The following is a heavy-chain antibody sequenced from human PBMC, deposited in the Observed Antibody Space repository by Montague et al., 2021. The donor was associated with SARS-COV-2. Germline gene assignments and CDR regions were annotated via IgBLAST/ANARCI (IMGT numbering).Heavy chain of an antibody. CDR1: RLPFKGYA. V-gene: IGHV3-30*04. J-gene: IGHJ4*01. CDR2: ISHDESNH. CDR3: AREGYRSGSFYIDY. D-gene: IGHD1-26*01. Sequence: SLRLSCPASRLPFKGYAMHWVRQAPGKGLEWLTFISHDESNHRYADSVKGRFTISRDNSKNTLYLQMDSLRPEDTAVYYCAREGYRSGSFYIDYWGQGTLVTVPS.